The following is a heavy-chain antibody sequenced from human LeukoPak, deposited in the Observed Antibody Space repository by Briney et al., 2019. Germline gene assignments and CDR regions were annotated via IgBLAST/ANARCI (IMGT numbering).Heavy chain of an antibody. CDR2: IYYSGST. V-gene: IGHV4-31*03. J-gene: IGHJ4*02. Sequence: PSQTLSLTCTVSGGSISSGGYYWSWIRQHPGKGLEWIGYIYYSGSTCYNPSLKSRVTISVDTSKNQFSLKLSSVTAADTAVYYCARVGDWTRGTEPQFDYWGQGTLVTVSS. D-gene: IGHD1-1*01. CDR1: GGSISSGGYY. CDR3: ARVGDWTRGTEPQFDY.